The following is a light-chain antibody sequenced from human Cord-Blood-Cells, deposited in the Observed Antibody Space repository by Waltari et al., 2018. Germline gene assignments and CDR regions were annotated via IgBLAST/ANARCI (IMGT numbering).Light chain of an antibody. V-gene: IGKV1-5*03. J-gene: IGKJ1*01. Sequence: DIQMTQSPSTLSASVGDSVTITCRASQSISSWLDWYQQKPGKAPKLLIYKASSLESGVPSRFSGSGSGTEFTLTISSLQPDDFATYYCQQNNSYSTFGQGTKVEIK. CDR3: QQNNSYST. CDR2: KAS. CDR1: QSISSW.